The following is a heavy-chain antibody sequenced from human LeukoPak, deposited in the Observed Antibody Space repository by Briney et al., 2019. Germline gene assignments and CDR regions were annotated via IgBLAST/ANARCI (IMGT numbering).Heavy chain of an antibody. V-gene: IGHV3-21*01. J-gene: IGHJ4*02. CDR1: GFTFNSYV. D-gene: IGHD5-12*01. CDR3: ASEGIVATIDY. CDR2: ISSSSSYI. Sequence: KPGGSLRLSCAASGFTFNSYVMNWVRQAPGKGLEWVSSISSSSSYIYYADSVKGRFTISRDNAKNSLYLQMNSLRAEDTAVYYCASEGIVATIDYWGQGTLVTVSS.